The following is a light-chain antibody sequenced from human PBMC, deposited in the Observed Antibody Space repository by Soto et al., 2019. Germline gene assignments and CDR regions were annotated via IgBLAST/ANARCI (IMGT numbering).Light chain of an antibody. V-gene: IGKV3-20*01. Sequence: EIVLTQSPGTLSSSPEERATLSCRASESVSSDYVAWYQQRPGQAPRLLIYAASNRARGIPDRFGGSGSGTDFTLTVSRLEPEDFAVYYCQLYGSAPWTFGQGTKV. J-gene: IGKJ1*01. CDR1: ESVSSDY. CDR3: QLYGSAPWT. CDR2: AAS.